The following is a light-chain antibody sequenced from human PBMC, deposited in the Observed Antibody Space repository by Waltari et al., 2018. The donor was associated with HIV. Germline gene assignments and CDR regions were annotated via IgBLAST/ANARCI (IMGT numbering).Light chain of an antibody. CDR2: EVS. Sequence: QSALTQPASVSGSPGQSITISCTGTSSDVGGYNYVSWYQHHPGKAPKLMIYEVSNRPSGVSIRFSGSKSGNTASLIISGLQAEDEASYYCSSYRSSSTDVIFGGGTKLTVL. CDR1: SSDVGGYNY. CDR3: SSYRSSSTDVI. V-gene: IGLV2-14*01. J-gene: IGLJ2*01.